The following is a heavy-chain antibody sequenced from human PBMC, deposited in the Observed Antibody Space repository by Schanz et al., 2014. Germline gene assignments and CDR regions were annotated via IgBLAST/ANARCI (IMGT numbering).Heavy chain of an antibody. V-gene: IGHV3-33*06. D-gene: IGHD1-26*01. CDR2: VCYDGSKK. CDR1: GFTFSSYG. CDR3: VKDLQRELLRDDHYYGMDV. J-gene: IGHJ6*02. Sequence: LVESGGGVVQPGRSLRLSCAASGFTFSSYGMHWVRQVPGKGLEWVAVVCYDGSKKYYADSVKGRFTTSRDNSKNTRYLQMNSPRAEDTAVFYCVKDLQRELLRDDHYYGMDVWGQGTTVTVSS.